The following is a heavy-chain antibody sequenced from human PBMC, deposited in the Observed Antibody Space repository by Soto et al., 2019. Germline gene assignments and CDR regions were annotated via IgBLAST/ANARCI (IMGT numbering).Heavy chain of an antibody. J-gene: IGHJ4*02. Sequence: QVQLVQSGAEVKKPGASVKVSCKALGYDFSSYGISWVRQAPGQGLEWMGWISASNGNRDYAQQFQGRVTMTSDTFRTTAYMELRSLRSDDTAVYYCVRDPQRNDYWGQGTLVNVSS. D-gene: IGHD2-2*01. CDR2: ISASNGNR. CDR3: VRDPQRNDY. CDR1: GYDFSSYG. V-gene: IGHV1-18*04.